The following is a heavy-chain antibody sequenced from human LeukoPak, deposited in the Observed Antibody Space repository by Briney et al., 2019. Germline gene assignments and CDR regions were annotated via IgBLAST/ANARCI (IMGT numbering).Heavy chain of an antibody. D-gene: IGHD3-3*01. Sequence: PSETLSLTCTVSVGSISSGDYYWSWIRQPPGKGLEWIGYIYYSGSTYYNPSLKSRVTISVDTSKNQFSLKLSSVTAADTAVYYCASGYDFWSGYYEGIFDIWGQGTMVTVSS. J-gene: IGHJ3*02. CDR2: IYYSGST. CDR3: ASGYDFWSGYYEGIFDI. V-gene: IGHV4-30-4*08. CDR1: VGSISSGDYY.